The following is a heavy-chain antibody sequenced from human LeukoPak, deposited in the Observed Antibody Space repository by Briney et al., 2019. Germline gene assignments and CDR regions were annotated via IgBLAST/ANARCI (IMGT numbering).Heavy chain of an antibody. CDR3: ARGYYYYYMDV. Sequence: SETLSLTCTVSGGSISSYYWSWIRQPPGKGLQWIGYIYYSGSTNYNPSLKSRVTISVDTSKNQFSLKLSSVTAADTAVYYCARGYYYYYMDVWGKGTTVTVSS. CDR1: GGSISSYY. J-gene: IGHJ6*03. CDR2: IYYSGST. V-gene: IGHV4-59*01.